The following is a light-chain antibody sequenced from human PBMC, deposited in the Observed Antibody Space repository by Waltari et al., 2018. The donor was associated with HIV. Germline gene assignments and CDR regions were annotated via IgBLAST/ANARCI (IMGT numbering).Light chain of an antibody. CDR1: SSDVGNYNE. J-gene: IGLJ2*01. CDR3: SSFTTSITVV. V-gene: IGLV2-18*02. Sequence: QSALTQPPSVSGSLGQSVTISCPGTSSDVGNYNEVSWYQQSPGTAPKIMIYDVSNRPSGVPDRFSGSKSGNTASLTISGLQAEDEADYYCSSFTTSITVVFGGGTKLTVL. CDR2: DVS.